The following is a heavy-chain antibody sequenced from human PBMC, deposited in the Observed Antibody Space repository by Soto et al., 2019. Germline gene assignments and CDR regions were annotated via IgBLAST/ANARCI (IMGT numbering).Heavy chain of an antibody. D-gene: IGHD6-19*01. CDR1: GFTFSSYA. Sequence: EVQLLESGGGLVQPGGSLRLSCAASGFTFSSYAMSWVRQAPGKGLEWVSAISGSGGSTYYADSVKGRFTISRDNSKNPLYLQMNSLRAEDTAVYYCAKDVEIAVAGISSNWGQGTLVTVSS. J-gene: IGHJ4*02. V-gene: IGHV3-23*01. CDR2: ISGSGGST. CDR3: AKDVEIAVAGISSN.